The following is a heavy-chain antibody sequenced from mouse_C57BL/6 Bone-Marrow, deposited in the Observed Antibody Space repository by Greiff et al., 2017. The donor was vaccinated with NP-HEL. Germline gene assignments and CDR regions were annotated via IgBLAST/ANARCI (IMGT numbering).Heavy chain of an antibody. CDR1: GFTFSDYY. J-gene: IGHJ4*01. CDR2: ISNGGGST. CDR3: ARLLYDGYYVFYYAVDY. Sequence: DVHLVESGGGLVQPGGSLKLSCAASGFTFSDYYMYWVRQTPEKRLEWVAYISNGGGSTYYPDTVKGRFTISRDNAKNTLYLQMSRLKSEDTAMYYCARLLYDGYYVFYYAVDYWGQGTSVTVSS. D-gene: IGHD2-3*01. V-gene: IGHV5-12*01.